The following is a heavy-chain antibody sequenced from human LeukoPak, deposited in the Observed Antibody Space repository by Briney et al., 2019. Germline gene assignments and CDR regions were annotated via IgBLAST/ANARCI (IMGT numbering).Heavy chain of an antibody. J-gene: IGHJ4*02. D-gene: IGHD1-26*01. CDR1: GFTFNTYW. CDR2: IKEDESAK. Sequence: PGGSLRLSCAASGFTFNTYWMAWVRQAPGKGLEWVANIKEDESAKHQADSVKGRFTISRDNARNSVYLQMSSLRGDDTAVYYCARDVGGRLDYWGQGTLVTVSS. CDR3: ARDVGGRLDY. V-gene: IGHV3-7*01.